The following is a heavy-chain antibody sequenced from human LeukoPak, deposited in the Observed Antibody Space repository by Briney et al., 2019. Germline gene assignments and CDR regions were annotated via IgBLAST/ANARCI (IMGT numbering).Heavy chain of an antibody. CDR2: FDPEDGET. J-gene: IGHJ4*02. Sequence: ASVKVSCKVSGYTLTELSMHWVRQAPGEGLEWMGGFDPEDGETIYAQKFQGRVTMTEDTSTDTAYMELSSQRSEDTAVYYCASSIAVAGTDRLDYWGQGTLVTVSS. CDR1: GYTLTELS. CDR3: ASSIAVAGTDRLDY. D-gene: IGHD6-19*01. V-gene: IGHV1-24*01.